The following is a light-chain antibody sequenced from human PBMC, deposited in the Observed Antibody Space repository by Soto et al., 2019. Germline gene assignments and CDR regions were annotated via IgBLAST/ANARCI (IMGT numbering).Light chain of an antibody. CDR2: GNS. J-gene: IGLJ2*01. CDR1: SSNIGAGYD. Sequence: VLTQPPSVSGAPGQRVTITCTGSSSNIGAGYDVHWYQQLPGTAPKLLIYGNSNRPSGVPDRFSGSKSGTSASLAITGLQAEDEADYYCQSYDSSLSGSVFGGGTKLTVL. V-gene: IGLV1-40*01. CDR3: QSYDSSLSGSV.